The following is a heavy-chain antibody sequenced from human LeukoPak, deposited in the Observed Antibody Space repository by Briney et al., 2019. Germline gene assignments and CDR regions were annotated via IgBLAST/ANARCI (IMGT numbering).Heavy chain of an antibody. D-gene: IGHD6-19*01. V-gene: IGHV3-20*04. CDR1: GFTFSSYA. CDR3: ARANSGWYGDAFDI. J-gene: IGHJ3*02. Sequence: PGGSLRLSCAASGFTFSSYAMNWVRQAPGKGLEWVSGINWNGGSTGYADSVKGRFTISRDNAKNSLFLQMNSLRAEDTALYYCARANSGWYGDAFDIWGQGTMVTVSS. CDR2: INWNGGST.